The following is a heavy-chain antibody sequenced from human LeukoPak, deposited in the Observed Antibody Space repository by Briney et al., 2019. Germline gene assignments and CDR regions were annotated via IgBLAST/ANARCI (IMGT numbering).Heavy chain of an antibody. D-gene: IGHD3-22*01. CDR1: GFTFSDYG. CDR3: AKFLRDYYDSSGYYYGSGLGAFDI. V-gene: IGHV3-30*02. Sequence: GGSLRLSCAASGFTFSDYGMHWVRQAPGKGLEWVAFIRYDGSNKYYADSVKGRFTISRDNSKNTLYLQMNSLRAEDTAVYYCAKFLRDYYDSSGYYYGSGLGAFDIWGQGTMVTVSS. J-gene: IGHJ3*02. CDR2: IRYDGSNK.